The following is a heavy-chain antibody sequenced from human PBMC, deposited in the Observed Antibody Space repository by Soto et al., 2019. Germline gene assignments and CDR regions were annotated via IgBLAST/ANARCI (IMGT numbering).Heavy chain of an antibody. V-gene: IGHV3-7*03. CDR2: IKQDGSEK. J-gene: IGHJ3*02. Sequence: GGSLRLSCAASGSTFSSYWMSWVRQAPGKGLEWVANIKQDGSEKYYVDSVKGRFTISRDNAKNSLYLQMNSLRAEDTAVYYCARALDSLSHPRGLPDAFDIWGQGTMVTVSS. CDR3: ARALDSLSHPRGLPDAFDI. CDR1: GSTFSSYW. D-gene: IGHD3-10*01.